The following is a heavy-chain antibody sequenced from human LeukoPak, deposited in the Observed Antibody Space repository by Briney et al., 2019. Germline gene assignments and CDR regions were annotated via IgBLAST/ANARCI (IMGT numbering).Heavy chain of an antibody. V-gene: IGHV3-30*02. CDR1: GFTFSTFG. D-gene: IGHD6-13*01. CDR3: ARSVAAGYPYYYYYYMDV. Sequence: GGSLRLSCAASGFAASGFTFSTFGMPWVRQAPGKGLEWVAFIRYDGSNKYYADSVKGRFTISRDDSKNTLYLQMNSLRAEDTAAYYCARSVAAGYPYYYYYYMDVWGKGTTVTVSS. J-gene: IGHJ6*03. CDR2: IRYDGSNK.